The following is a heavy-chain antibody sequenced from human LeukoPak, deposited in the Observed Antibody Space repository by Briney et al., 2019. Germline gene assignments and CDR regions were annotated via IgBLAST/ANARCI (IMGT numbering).Heavy chain of an antibody. CDR2: ISSSSSYI. V-gene: IGHV3-21*01. J-gene: IGHJ6*02. CDR3: ATANYYYYGMDV. Sequence: GGSLRLSCAASGFTFSSYSMDWVRQAPGKGLEWVSSISSSSSYIYYADSVKGRFTISRDNAKNSLYLQMNSLRAEDTAVYYCATANYYYYGMDVWGQGTTVTVSS. CDR1: GFTFSSYS.